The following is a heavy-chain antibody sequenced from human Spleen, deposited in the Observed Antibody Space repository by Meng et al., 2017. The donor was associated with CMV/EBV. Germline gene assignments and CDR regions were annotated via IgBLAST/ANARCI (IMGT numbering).Heavy chain of an antibody. J-gene: IGHJ4*02. CDR3: ARDRSSGWYFYY. D-gene: IGHD6-19*01. CDR1: RFTFVSFA. V-gene: IGHV3-30-3*01. Sequence: VVNCGGHLEPSGGSLGLPCSSSRFTFVSFAMHGVRQASGKGVEWVAVISYDGSNKNYADSVKGRFTISRDNSKNTLYLQKNSLIAEDTAVYYCARDRSSGWYFYYWGQGTLVTVSS. CDR2: ISYDGSNK.